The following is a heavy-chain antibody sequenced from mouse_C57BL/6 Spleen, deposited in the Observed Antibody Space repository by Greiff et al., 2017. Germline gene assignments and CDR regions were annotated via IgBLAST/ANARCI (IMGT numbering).Heavy chain of an antibody. CDR1: GYTFTSYW. V-gene: IGHV1-69*01. Sequence: QVQLQQPGAELVMPGASVKLSCKASGYTFTSYWMHWVKQRPGQGLEWIGEIDPSDSYTNYNQKFKGKSTLTVDKSSSTAYMQLSSLTSGDSAVYYCASYDGYYDYFDYWGQGTTLTVSS. CDR2: IDPSDSYT. CDR3: ASYDGYYDYFDY. J-gene: IGHJ2*01. D-gene: IGHD2-3*01.